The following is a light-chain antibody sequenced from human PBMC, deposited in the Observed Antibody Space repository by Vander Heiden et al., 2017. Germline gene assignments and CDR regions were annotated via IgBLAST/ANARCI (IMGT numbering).Light chain of an antibody. CDR2: EVS. Sequence: DVVMTQSPLSLPVTLGQPASISCRSSQSLVYKNGNTFLNWFQQRPGQSPRRLIYEVSNRDSGVPDRFSGSGSVTDFTLKISRVEAEDVGVYYCMQGTQWPYTFGQGTKLEIK. J-gene: IGKJ2*01. CDR1: QSLVYKNGNTF. V-gene: IGKV2-30*01. CDR3: MQGTQWPYT.